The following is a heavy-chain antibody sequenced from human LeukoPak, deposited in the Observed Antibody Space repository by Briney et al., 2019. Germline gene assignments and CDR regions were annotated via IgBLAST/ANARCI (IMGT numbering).Heavy chain of an antibody. CDR2: IIPTLGIA. CDR3: AREGNSDCSSTSCYTNFQH. CDR1: GGTFSSYT. Sequence: ASVKVSCKASGGTFSSYTISWVRQAPGQGLEWMGRIIPTLGIANYAQKFQGRVTITADKSTSTAYMELSSLRSEDTAVYYCAREGNSDCSSTSCYTNFQHWGQGTLVTVSS. V-gene: IGHV1-69*04. J-gene: IGHJ1*01. D-gene: IGHD2-2*02.